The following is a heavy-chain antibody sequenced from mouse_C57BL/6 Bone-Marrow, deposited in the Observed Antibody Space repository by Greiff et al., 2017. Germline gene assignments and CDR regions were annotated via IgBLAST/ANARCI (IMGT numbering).Heavy chain of an antibody. CDR2: IYPRDGST. D-gene: IGHD1-1*01. Sequence: QVQLQQSGPELVKPGASVKLSCKASGYTFTSYDINWVKQRPGQGLEWIGWIYPRDGSTKYYAKFKGKATLTVDTSSSTAYLELHSLTSEDSAVHFCARLEFDGSSGDWYVDVWGTGTTVTVSS. J-gene: IGHJ1*03. CDR3: ARLEFDGSSGDWYVDV. CDR1: GYTFTSYD. V-gene: IGHV1-85*01.